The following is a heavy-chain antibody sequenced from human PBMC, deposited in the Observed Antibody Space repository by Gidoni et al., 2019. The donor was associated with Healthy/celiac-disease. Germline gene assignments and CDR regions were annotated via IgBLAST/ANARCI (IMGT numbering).Heavy chain of an antibody. D-gene: IGHD2-2*01. CDR2: ISWNSGSI. J-gene: IGHJ4*02. V-gene: IGHV3-9*01. CDR3: AKDLYQLLLGGPFDY. CDR1: GFTFDDYA. Sequence: EVQLVESGGGLVQPGRSLRLSCAASGFTFDDYAMHWVRQAPGKGLEWVSGISWNSGSIGYADSVKGRFTISRDNAKNSLYLQMNSLRAEDTALYYCAKDLYQLLLGGPFDYWGQGTLVTVSS.